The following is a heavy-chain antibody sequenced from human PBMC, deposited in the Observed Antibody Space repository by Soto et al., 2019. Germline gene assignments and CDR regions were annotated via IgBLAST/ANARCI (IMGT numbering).Heavy chain of an antibody. CDR1: GFTFSSYS. D-gene: IGHD6-13*01. Sequence: LRLSCAASGFTFSSYSMNWVRQAPGKGLEWVSSISSSSSYIYYADSVKGRFTISRDNAKNSLYLQMNSLRAEDTAVYYCARGHSSRKRNYYGMDVWGQGTTVTVSS. V-gene: IGHV3-21*01. CDR3: ARGHSSRKRNYYGMDV. CDR2: ISSSSSYI. J-gene: IGHJ6*02.